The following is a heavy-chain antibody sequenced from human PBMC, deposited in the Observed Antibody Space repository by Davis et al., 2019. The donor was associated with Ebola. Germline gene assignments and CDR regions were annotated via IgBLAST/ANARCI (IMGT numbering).Heavy chain of an antibody. CDR1: GFTFSSYW. J-gene: IGHJ4*02. V-gene: IGHV3-23*01. Sequence: GESLKISCAASGFTFSSYWMSWVRQIPGKGLDWVSTISAGGGSTYYADSVKGRFTISRDNSKNTLYLQMNSLRAEDTAVYYCARFGGYSSGHFDYWGQGTLVTVSS. D-gene: IGHD6-19*01. CDR3: ARFGGYSSGHFDY. CDR2: ISAGGGST.